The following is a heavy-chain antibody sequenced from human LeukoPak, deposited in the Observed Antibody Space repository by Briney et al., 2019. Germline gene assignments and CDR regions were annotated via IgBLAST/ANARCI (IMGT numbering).Heavy chain of an antibody. V-gene: IGHV3-7*01. CDR1: GFTFSSYW. D-gene: IGHD3-10*01. CDR3: ARDMGSYYMAGAGFGY. Sequence: GGSLRLSCAASGFTFSSYWMSWVRQAPGKGLEWVANIKQDGSEKYYVDSVKGRFTISRDNAKNSLYLQMNSLRAEDTAVYYCARDMGSYYMAGAGFGYWGQGTLVTVSS. CDR2: IKQDGSEK. J-gene: IGHJ4*02.